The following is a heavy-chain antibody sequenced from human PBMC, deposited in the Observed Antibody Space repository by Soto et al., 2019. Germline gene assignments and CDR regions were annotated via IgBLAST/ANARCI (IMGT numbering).Heavy chain of an antibody. Sequence: PXDSLKVSWKCSGDSFTNYLIAWVLQMPGKGLEYMGIIYPSDSTTRYSPSFQGQVTISADKSISTAYLQWNSLKASDTAMYYCARPGFYGDYSSNYFDTWGQGTLVTVSS. V-gene: IGHV5-51*01. CDR2: IYPSDSTT. CDR1: GDSFTNYL. D-gene: IGHD4-17*01. CDR3: ARPGFYGDYSSNYFDT. J-gene: IGHJ5*02.